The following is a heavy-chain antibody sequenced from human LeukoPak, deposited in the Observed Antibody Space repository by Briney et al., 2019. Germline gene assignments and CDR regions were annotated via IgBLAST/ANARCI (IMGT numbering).Heavy chain of an antibody. D-gene: IGHD6-6*01. J-gene: IGHJ4*02. CDR1: GFTFSSHA. CDR3: ATDSSSSFPKYFHY. Sequence: PGGSLRLSCAASGFTFSSHAMHWVRQAPGKGLEWVAIISYDGSNKYYADSVKGRFTISRDNSKNTLYLQMNSLRAEDTAVYYCATDSSSSFPKYFHYWGQGTLVTVSS. V-gene: IGHV3-30-3*01. CDR2: ISYDGSNK.